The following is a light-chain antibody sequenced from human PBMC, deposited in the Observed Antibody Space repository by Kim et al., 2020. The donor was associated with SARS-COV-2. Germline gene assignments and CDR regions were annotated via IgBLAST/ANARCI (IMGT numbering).Light chain of an antibody. CDR1: QSIDNW. V-gene: IGKV1-5*03. CDR2: EAS. J-gene: IGKJ2*01. CDR3: QHDNTYPYT. Sequence: SAVVGNSITISWRTSQSIDNWLWWYQQKPGTAPKILIDEASSLEGGAPSRCGGGGFGTVFTLTITSLQPDDFASYYCQHDNTYPYTFGQGTKLEI.